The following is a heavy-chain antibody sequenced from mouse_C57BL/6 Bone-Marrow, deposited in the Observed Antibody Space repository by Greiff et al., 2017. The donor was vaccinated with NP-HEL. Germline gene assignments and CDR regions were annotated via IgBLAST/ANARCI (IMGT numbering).Heavy chain of an antibody. J-gene: IGHJ4*01. CDR2: IYPGDGDT. CDR3: AKLGRQAMDY. Sequence: VQLQQSGPELVKPGASVKISCKASGYAFSSSWMNWVKQRPGKGLEWIGRIYPGDGDTNYNGKFKGKATLTADKSSSTAYMQLSSLTSEDSAVYFCAKLGRQAMDYWGQGTSVTVSS. CDR1: GYAFSSSW. D-gene: IGHD4-1*01. V-gene: IGHV1-82*01.